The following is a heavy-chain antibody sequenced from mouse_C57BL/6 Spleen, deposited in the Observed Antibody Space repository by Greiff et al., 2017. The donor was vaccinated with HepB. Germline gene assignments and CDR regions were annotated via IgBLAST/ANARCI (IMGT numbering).Heavy chain of an antibody. D-gene: IGHD1-1*01. Sequence: EVQLVESGGGLVKPGGSLKLSCAASGFTFSSYAMSWVRQTPEKRLEWVATISDGGSYTYYPDNVKGRFTISRDNAKNNLYLQMSDLKSEDTAMYYCAREDGSHYFDYWGQGTTLTVSS. CDR1: GFTFSSYA. CDR3: AREDGSHYFDY. J-gene: IGHJ2*01. V-gene: IGHV5-4*01. CDR2: ISDGGSYT.